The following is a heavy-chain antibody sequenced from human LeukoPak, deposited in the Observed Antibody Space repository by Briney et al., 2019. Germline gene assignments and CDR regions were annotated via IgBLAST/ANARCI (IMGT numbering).Heavy chain of an antibody. CDR3: AKVGTTVTTYYYYYMDV. D-gene: IGHD4-11*01. J-gene: IGHJ6*03. CDR2: ISGSGSNT. V-gene: IGHV3-23*01. CDR1: GFTFSSYW. Sequence: GGSLRLSCAASGFTFSSYWMSWVRQAPGKGLEWVSTISGSGSNTHYADSVKGRFTISRDNYKDTLYMQMNSLRAEDTAVYYCAKVGTTVTTYYYYYMDVWGKGTTVTVS.